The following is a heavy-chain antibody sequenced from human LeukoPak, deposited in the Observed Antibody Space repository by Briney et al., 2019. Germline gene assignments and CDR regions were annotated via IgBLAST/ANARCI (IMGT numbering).Heavy chain of an antibody. J-gene: IGHJ4*02. V-gene: IGHV3-21*01. CDR1: GFTFSSYS. CDR3: AREGGSGHSVDY. CDR2: ISSSSSYI. Sequence: GGSLRLSCAASGFTFSSYSMKWVRQAPGKGLEWVSSISSSSSYIYYADSVKGRFTISRDNAKNSLYLQMNSLRAEETAVYYCAREGGSGHSVDYWGQGTLVTVSS. D-gene: IGHD3-22*01.